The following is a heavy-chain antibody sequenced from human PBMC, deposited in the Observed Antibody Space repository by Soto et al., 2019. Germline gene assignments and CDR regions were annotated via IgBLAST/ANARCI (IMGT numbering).Heavy chain of an antibody. D-gene: IGHD1-26*01. J-gene: IGHJ4*02. Sequence: QVQLVESGGGVVQPGRSLRLSCAPSGFTFSSYGMHWVRQAPGKGLEWVAVIWYDGSNKYYADSVKGRFTISRDNSKNSLYLQMNSLRAEDTAVYYCARDFKWELRDWGQGTLVTVSS. CDR2: IWYDGSNK. V-gene: IGHV3-33*01. CDR3: ARDFKWELRD. CDR1: GFTFSSYG.